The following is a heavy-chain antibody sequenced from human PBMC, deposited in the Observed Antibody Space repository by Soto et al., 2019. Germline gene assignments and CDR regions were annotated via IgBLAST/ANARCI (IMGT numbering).Heavy chain of an antibody. CDR3: ARPYEGWYSSNHHYYYALDV. D-gene: IGHD6-19*01. Sequence: QVQLVQSGAEVKKPGSSVKVSCKISGGTFSRYSISWVRQAPGQGLEWMGGIVPIFGTRNYAQKFQDRVTITTDESATTAHMELSNLRSEDTAVYYCARPYEGWYSSNHHYYYALDVWGQWTAVTVSS. V-gene: IGHV1-69*01. CDR2: IVPIFGTR. CDR1: GGTFSRYS. J-gene: IGHJ6*02.